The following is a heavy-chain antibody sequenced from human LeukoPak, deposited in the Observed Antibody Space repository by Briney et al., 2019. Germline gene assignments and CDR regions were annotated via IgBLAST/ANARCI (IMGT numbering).Heavy chain of an antibody. CDR2: INPSGGST. Sequence: ASVKVSCKASGYTFTSYYMHWVRQAPGQGLEWMGIINPSGGSTSYAQKFQGRVTMTRDMSTSTAYMELSSLRSEDTAVYYCARSPPYCSSTSCYVSGAFDIWGQGTMVTVSS. J-gene: IGHJ3*02. CDR3: ARSPPYCSSTSCYVSGAFDI. V-gene: IGHV1-46*01. CDR1: GYTFTSYY. D-gene: IGHD2-2*01.